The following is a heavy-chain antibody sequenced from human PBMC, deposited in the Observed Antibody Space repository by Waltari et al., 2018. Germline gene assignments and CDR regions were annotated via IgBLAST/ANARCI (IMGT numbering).Heavy chain of an antibody. Sequence: EVQLVESGGGLVKPGGSLRLSCAASGFTFSNAWMSWVRKAPGKGLEWVGRIKSKTDGGTTDYAAPVKGRFTISRDDSKNTLYLQMNSLKTEDTAVYYCTTDLYSSSWCAFDIWGQGTMVTVSS. J-gene: IGHJ3*02. CDR2: IKSKTDGGTT. CDR1: GFTFSNAW. V-gene: IGHV3-15*01. D-gene: IGHD6-13*01. CDR3: TTDLYSSSWCAFDI.